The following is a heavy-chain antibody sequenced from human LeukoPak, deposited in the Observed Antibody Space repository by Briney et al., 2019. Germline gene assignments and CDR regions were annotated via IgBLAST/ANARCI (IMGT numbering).Heavy chain of an antibody. CDR2: IYYSGST. V-gene: IGHV4-59*08. J-gene: IGHJ4*02. D-gene: IGHD1-26*01. CDR1: GGSISSYY. CDR3: ARTRYSGRYGDYFDY. Sequence: SETLSLTCTVSGGSISSYYWSWIRQPPGNGLEWIGYIYYSGSTNYNPSLKSRVTISVDTSKNQFSLKLSSVTAAETAVYYCARTRYSGRYGDYFDYWGQGTLVTVSS.